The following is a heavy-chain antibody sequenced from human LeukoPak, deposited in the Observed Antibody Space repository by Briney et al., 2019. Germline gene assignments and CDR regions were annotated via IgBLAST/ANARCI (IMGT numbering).Heavy chain of an antibody. V-gene: IGHV2-70*11. CDR3: ARTSLVAAGKAFDY. CDR1: GFSLSTSRMC. CDR2: IDWDDDE. J-gene: IGHJ4*02. D-gene: IGHD6-13*01. Sequence: SGPALVKPTQTLTLTCTFSGFSLSTSRMCVNWIRQPPGKALEWLARIDWDDDEYYSTSLKTRLTISKDTSKNHVVLTMTNMDPVDTATYYCARTSLVAAGKAFDYWGQGTLVIVSS.